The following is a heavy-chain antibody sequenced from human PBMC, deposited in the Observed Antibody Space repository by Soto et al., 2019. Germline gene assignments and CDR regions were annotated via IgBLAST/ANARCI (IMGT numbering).Heavy chain of an antibody. CDR2: INSDGSST. J-gene: IGHJ4*02. CDR1: GFTFSSYW. D-gene: IGHD6-13*01. Sequence: GGSLRLSCAASGFTFSSYWMHWVRQAPGKGLVWVSRINSDGSSTSYADSVKGRFTISRDNAKNTLYLQMNSLRAEDTAVYYCARVKSVRQQLDRSPFDYWGQGTLVTVSS. V-gene: IGHV3-74*01. CDR3: ARVKSVRQQLDRSPFDY.